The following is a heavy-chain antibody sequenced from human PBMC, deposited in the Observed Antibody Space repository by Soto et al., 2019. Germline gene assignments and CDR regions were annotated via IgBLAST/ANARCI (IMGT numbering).Heavy chain of an antibody. J-gene: IGHJ5*01. CDR3: ARDRWGSYSFDS. V-gene: IGHV1-69*01. CDR1: GGVFRNYA. D-gene: IGHD1-26*01. Sequence: QVQLVQSGAEVKKPGSSVKVSCKASGGVFRNYAINWVRQAPGQGLEWMGGIIPVFGTADYPQKFQGRVTITADESTTTAYMELTSLKTEDTAVYVCARDRWGSYSFDSWGQGTLVTVAS. CDR2: IIPVFGTA.